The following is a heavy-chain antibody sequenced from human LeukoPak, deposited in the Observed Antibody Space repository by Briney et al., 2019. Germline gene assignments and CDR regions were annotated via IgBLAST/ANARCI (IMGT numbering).Heavy chain of an antibody. D-gene: IGHD6-13*01. CDR1: GYTFTSYD. J-gene: IGHJ4*02. Sequence: ASVKVSCKASGYTFTSYDINWVRQATGQGLEWMGWMNPNSGNTGYAQKFQGRVTITRNTSISTAYMELSSLRSEDTAVHYCARIAAAGDFDYWGQGTLVTVSS. CDR3: ARIAAAGDFDY. V-gene: IGHV1-8*03. CDR2: MNPNSGNT.